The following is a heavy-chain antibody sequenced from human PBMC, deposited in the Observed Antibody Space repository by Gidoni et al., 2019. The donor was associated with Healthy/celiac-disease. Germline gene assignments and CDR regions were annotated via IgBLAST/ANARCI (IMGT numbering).Heavy chain of an antibody. CDR2: INHSGST. CDR3: ARGRGILTGYEYYYYGMDV. J-gene: IGHJ6*02. D-gene: IGHD3-9*01. Sequence: QVQLQQWGAGLLKPSETLSLTCAVYGGSFRGYYWRWIRQPPGKGLAWIGEINHSGSTNYNPSLKSRVTISVDTSKNQFSLKLSSVTAADTAVYYCARGRGILTGYEYYYYGMDVWGQGTTVTVSS. V-gene: IGHV4-34*01. CDR1: GGSFRGYY.